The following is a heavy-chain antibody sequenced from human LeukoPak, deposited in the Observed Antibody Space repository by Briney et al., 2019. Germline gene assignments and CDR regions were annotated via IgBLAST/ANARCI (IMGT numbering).Heavy chain of an antibody. CDR1: GDSIDSYY. D-gene: IGHD1-26*01. J-gene: IGHJ4*02. V-gene: IGHV4-59*01. Sequence: SETPSLTCTVSGDSIDSYYWSWIRQPPGEGLQWIGYVFYSGPTNYDASLRSRVAISVDRSRNQFSLKLTSVSAADTAVYYCAGRSARYFDSWGQGTLVTVSS. CDR2: VFYSGPT. CDR3: AGRSARYFDS.